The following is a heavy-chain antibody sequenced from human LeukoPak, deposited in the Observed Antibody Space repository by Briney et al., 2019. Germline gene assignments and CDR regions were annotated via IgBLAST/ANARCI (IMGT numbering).Heavy chain of an antibody. D-gene: IGHD6-19*01. CDR2: INHSGST. J-gene: IGHJ4*02. Sequence: SETLSPTCAVYGGSFSGYYWSWIRQPPGKGLEWIGEINHSGSTNYSPSLKSRVTISVDTSKNQFSLKLSSVTAADTAVYYCARGQQWLVGHDYWGQGTLVTVSS. CDR3: ARGQQWLVGHDY. CDR1: GGSFSGYY. V-gene: IGHV4-34*01.